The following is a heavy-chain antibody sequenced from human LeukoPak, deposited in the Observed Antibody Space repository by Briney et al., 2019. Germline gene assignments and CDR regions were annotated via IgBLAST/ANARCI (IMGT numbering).Heavy chain of an antibody. CDR3: ARESLTDIVVVGAFDI. D-gene: IGHD2-15*01. CDR2: IKQDGSEK. J-gene: IGHJ3*02. V-gene: IGHV3-7*01. CDR1: GFTFSAYW. Sequence: GGSLRLSCAASGFTFSAYWMSWVRQAPGKGLEWLANIKQDGSEKFYVDSVKGRFTISRDNAKNSLYLQMNSLRAEDTAVYYCARESLTDIVVVGAFDIWGQGTMVTVSS.